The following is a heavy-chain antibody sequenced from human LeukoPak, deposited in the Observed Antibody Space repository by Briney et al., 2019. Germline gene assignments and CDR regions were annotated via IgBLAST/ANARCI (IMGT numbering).Heavy chain of an antibody. V-gene: IGHV4-34*01. Sequence: PSETLSLTCAVYGGSFSGYYWSWIRQPPGKGLEWIGDINHSRSTNYNPSLKSRVTISVDTSKNQFSLKLSSVTAADTAVYYCARIAFMVRGVRKSNWFDPWGQGTLVTVSS. D-gene: IGHD3-10*01. CDR2: INHSRST. CDR1: GGSFSGYY. J-gene: IGHJ5*02. CDR3: ARIAFMVRGVRKSNWFDP.